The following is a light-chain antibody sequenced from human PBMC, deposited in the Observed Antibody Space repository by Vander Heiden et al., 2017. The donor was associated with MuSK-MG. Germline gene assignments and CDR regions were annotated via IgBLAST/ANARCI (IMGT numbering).Light chain of an antibody. J-gene: IGLJ1*01. CDR1: SSNIGAGYD. CDR3: QSYDSSLSGYV. CDR2: GNS. Sequence: QSVLTPPPSVSGAPRPRVTITCTGSSSNIGAGYDVHWYQQLPGTAPKLLIYGNSNRPSGVPDRFSGSKSGTSASLAITGLQAEDEADYYCQSYDSSLSGYVFGTGTKVTVL. V-gene: IGLV1-40*01.